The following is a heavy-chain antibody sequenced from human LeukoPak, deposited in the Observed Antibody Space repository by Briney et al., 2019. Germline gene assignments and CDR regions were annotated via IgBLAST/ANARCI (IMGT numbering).Heavy chain of an antibody. J-gene: IGHJ4*02. D-gene: IGHD2-2*01. CDR2: IIPIFGTA. Sequence: SVKVPCKASGGTFSSYAISWVRQAPGQGLEWMGGIIPIFGTANYAQKFQGRVTITADESTSTAYMELSSLRSEDTAVYYCARGGTLVVPAAIPFDYWGQGTLVTVSS. CDR1: GGTFSSYA. V-gene: IGHV1-69*13. CDR3: ARGGTLVVPAAIPFDY.